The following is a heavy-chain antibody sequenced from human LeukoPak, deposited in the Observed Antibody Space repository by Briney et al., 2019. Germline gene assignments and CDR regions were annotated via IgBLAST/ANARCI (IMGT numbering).Heavy chain of an antibody. J-gene: IGHJ4*02. CDR2: ISGSGGTT. Sequence: GGSLRLSCAASGFTFSSYSMNWVRQAPGKGLEWVSAISGSGGTTYSADSVKGRFTNSRDNSKNTLYLQMNSLRAEDTAVYYCAKQGSSGWYSGIDYWGQGTLVTVSS. CDR3: AKQGSSGWYSGIDY. V-gene: IGHV3-23*01. CDR1: GFTFSSYS. D-gene: IGHD6-19*01.